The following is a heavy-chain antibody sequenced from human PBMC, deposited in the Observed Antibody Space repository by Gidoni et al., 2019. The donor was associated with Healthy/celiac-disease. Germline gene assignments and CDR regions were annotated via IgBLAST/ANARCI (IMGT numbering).Heavy chain of an antibody. Sequence: QINLKESGPTLVKPTQTLTLTCTFSGFSLRTSGVGVGWIRQPPGKALEWLALIYWDDDKRYSPSLKSRLTITKDPSKNQVVLTMTNMDPVDTATYYCAHMGPLSSGYPLFDYWGQGTLVTVSS. CDR3: AHMGPLSSGYPLFDY. CDR1: GFSLRTSGVG. J-gene: IGHJ4*02. V-gene: IGHV2-5*02. D-gene: IGHD3-22*01. CDR2: IYWDDDK.